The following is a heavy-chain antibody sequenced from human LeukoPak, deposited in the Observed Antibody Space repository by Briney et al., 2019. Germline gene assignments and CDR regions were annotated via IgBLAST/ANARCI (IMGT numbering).Heavy chain of an antibody. Sequence: GGSLRLSYAASGFTFSSYGMSWVRQAPGKGLEWVSSISSSSSYIYYADSVKGRFTISRDNAKNSLYLQMNSLRAEDTAVYYCARRGFSGGSATGAFDIWGQGTMVTVSS. CDR3: ARRGFSGGSATGAFDI. J-gene: IGHJ3*02. CDR1: GFTFSSYG. CDR2: ISSSSSYI. V-gene: IGHV3-21*01. D-gene: IGHD2-15*01.